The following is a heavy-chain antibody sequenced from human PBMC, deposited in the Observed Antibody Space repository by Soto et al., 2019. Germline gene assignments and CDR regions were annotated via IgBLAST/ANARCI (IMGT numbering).Heavy chain of an antibody. J-gene: IGHJ3*02. D-gene: IGHD3-22*01. CDR3: ARPKLPSRYYHDTSRYFLDAFDI. CDR2: INPSGGSK. V-gene: IGHV1-46*01. Sequence: ASVKVSCRASGYTFTMYYMHSVRQAPRQGLEWMGIINPSGGSKSYAQKFQGRVTMTRDTSTSTVYMELSSLRSEDTAVYYCARPKLPSRYYHDTSRYFLDAFDIWGQGTMVTVSS. CDR1: GYTFTMYY.